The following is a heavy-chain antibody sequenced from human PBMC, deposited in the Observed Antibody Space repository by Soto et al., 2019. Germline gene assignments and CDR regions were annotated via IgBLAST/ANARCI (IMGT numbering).Heavy chain of an antibody. J-gene: IGHJ5*01. Sequence: PSETLSLTCTVSGDYISSSGYYWSWIRQRPWKDLEWIGYIYYTGSTYYNRSLRSRLSISVDTSENQFSLKLTSVTAADTAIYYCASERGAARHSRWSTDSWGQGXMVTVYS. CDR2: IYYTGST. D-gene: IGHD6-6*01. CDR1: GDYISSSGYY. V-gene: IGHV4-31*03. CDR3: ASERGAARHSRWSTDS.